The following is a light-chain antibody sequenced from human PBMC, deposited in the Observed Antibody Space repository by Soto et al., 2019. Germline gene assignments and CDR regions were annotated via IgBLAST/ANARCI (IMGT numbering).Light chain of an antibody. CDR3: FSYASSSTYV. Sequence: QSVLTQPASVSGSPRQSITISCTGTSSDVGSYNLVSWYQQHPGKAPKLMIYEATKRPSGVSDRFSGSRSGNTASLTISGLQSDDEADYYCFSYASSSTYVFVSGTKVTVL. CDR1: SSDVGSYNL. J-gene: IGLJ1*01. CDR2: EAT. V-gene: IGLV2-23*01.